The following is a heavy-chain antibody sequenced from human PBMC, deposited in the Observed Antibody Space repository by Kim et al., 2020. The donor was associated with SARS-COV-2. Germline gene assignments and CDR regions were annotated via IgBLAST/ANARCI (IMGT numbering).Heavy chain of an antibody. D-gene: IGHD3-22*01. Sequence: GGSLRLSCAASGFTFSNYAIHWVRQAPGKWLEWVAVIWHDESKKYYVDSVKGRFTISRDNSNNTLYLQMNSLRAEDTAVYYCAREGGNTGYYSIDSWGQGTLVTVSS. CDR3: AREGGNTGYYSIDS. V-gene: IGHV3-33*01. J-gene: IGHJ5*01. CDR2: IWHDESKK. CDR1: GFTFSNYA.